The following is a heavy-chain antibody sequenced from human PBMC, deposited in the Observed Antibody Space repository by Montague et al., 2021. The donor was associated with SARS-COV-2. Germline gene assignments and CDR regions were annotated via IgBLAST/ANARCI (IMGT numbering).Heavy chain of an antibody. CDR3: ARGLGDTSMFRSFDY. CDR1: GGSASGYY. J-gene: IGHJ4*01. D-gene: IGHD2-2*02. CDR2: MYYTGAS. V-gene: IGHV4-59*02. Sequence: SETLSLTCAISGGSASGYYWAWIRQPPGKGLEWIGYMYYTGASNYNPSLKRRVSMSIDTSKNHFSLNLTSVAAADTGVYYCARGLGDTSMFRSFDYWGHGAQVTVSS.